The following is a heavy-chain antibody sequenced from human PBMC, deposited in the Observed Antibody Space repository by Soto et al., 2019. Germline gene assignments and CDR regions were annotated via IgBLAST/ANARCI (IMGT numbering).Heavy chain of an antibody. CDR3: ARDLGHYFDY. CDR1: GGSISSYY. J-gene: IGHJ4*02. V-gene: IGHV4-59*01. CDR2: IYYSGST. Sequence: KPSETLSLTCTVSGGSISSYYWSWIRQPPGKGLEWIGYIYYSGSTNYNPSLKSRVTISVDTSKNQFSLKLSSVTAADTAVYYCARDLGHYFDYWGQGTLVTVSS. D-gene: IGHD3-16*01.